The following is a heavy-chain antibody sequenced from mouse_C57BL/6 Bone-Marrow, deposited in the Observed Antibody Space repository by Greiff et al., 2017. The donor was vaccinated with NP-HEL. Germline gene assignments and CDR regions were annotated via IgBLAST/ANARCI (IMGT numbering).Heavy chain of an antibody. CDR2: IDPENGDT. CDR1: GFNIKDDY. J-gene: IGHJ2*01. Sequence: VQLKESGAELVRPGASVKLSCTASGFNIKDDYMHWVKQRPEQGLEWIGWIDPENGDTEYASKFQGKATITADKSSNTAYLQLSSLTSEDTAVYYCTYLYYYVFDYGGQGTTLTVSS. V-gene: IGHV14-4*01. D-gene: IGHD1-1*01. CDR3: TYLYYYVFDY.